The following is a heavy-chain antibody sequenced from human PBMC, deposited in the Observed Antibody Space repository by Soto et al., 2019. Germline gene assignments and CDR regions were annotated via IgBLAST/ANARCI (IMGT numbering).Heavy chain of an antibody. CDR3: ASTSAAGKYYIGIDV. J-gene: IGHJ6*02. CDR1: GYSFTSYW. CDR2: IYPGDSDT. V-gene: IGHV5-51*01. Sequence: PGESLKISCKGSGYSFTSYWIGWVRQMPGKGLEWMGIIYPGDSDTRYSPSFQGQVTISADKSISTAYLQWSSLKASGTAMYYCASTSAAGKYYIGIDVWGQGTTVTVS. D-gene: IGHD6-13*01.